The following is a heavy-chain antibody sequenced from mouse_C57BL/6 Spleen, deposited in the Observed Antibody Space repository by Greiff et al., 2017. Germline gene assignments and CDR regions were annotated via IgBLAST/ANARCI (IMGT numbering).Heavy chain of an antibody. CDR1: GYTFTSYW. D-gene: IGHD2-4*01. V-gene: IGHV1-64*01. Sequence: QVQLQQPGAELVKPGASVTLSCKASGYTFTSYWMHWVKQRPGQGLEWIGMIHPNSGSTNYNEKFKSKATLTVDKSSSTAYMQLSSLTSEDSAVYYCARYYDYDYYAMDYWGQGTSVTVSS. CDR2: IHPNSGST. CDR3: ARYYDYDYYAMDY. J-gene: IGHJ4*01.